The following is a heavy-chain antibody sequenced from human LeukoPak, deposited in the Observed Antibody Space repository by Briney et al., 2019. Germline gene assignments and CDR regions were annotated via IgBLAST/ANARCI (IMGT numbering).Heavy chain of an antibody. CDR3: ARWERGGFNFDY. D-gene: IGHD1-26*01. J-gene: IGHJ4*02. Sequence: PSETLSLTCTVSGGSISSSSYYWGWIRQPPGKGLEWIGSIYYSWSTYYNPSLKSRVTISVDTSKNQFSLKLSSVTAADTAVYYCARWERGGFNFDYWGQGTLVTVSS. CDR2: IYYSWST. CDR1: GGSISSSSYY. V-gene: IGHV4-39*07.